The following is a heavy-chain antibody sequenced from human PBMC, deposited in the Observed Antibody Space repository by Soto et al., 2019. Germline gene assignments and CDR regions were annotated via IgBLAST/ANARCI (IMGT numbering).Heavy chain of an antibody. V-gene: IGHV3-30-3*01. CDR1: GFTFSSYA. D-gene: IGHD5-18*01. CDR3: ARDPQDTAMAQAYYYYYGMDV. J-gene: IGHJ6*02. Sequence: GGSLRLSCAASGFTFSSYAMHWVRQAPGKGLEWVAVISYDGSNKYYADSVKGRFTISRDNSKNTLYLQMNSLRAEDTAVYYCARDPQDTAMAQAYYYYYGMDVWGQGTTVTVSS. CDR2: ISYDGSNK.